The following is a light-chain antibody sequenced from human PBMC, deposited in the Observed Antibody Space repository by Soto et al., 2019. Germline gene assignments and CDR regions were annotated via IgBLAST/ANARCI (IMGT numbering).Light chain of an antibody. Sequence: EIVLTQSPDTLSLSPGDRATLSCRASQSVSSYLAWYQQKPGQAPRLLIYDASNRATGIPARFSGSGSGTDFTLTISSLEAEDYAVYYWQQRSNWPPYTFGQGTKLEIK. CDR2: DAS. V-gene: IGKV3-11*01. CDR1: QSVSSY. CDR3: QQRSNWPPYT. J-gene: IGKJ2*01.